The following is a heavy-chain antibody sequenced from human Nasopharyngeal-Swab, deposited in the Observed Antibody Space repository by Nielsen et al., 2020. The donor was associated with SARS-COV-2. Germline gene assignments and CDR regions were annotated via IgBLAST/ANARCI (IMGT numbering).Heavy chain of an antibody. D-gene: IGHD6-19*01. CDR3: ARQGAVAGYYYYYMDV. V-gene: IGHV5-51*01. CDR2: IYPGDSDT. J-gene: IGHJ6*03. Sequence: GESLKISCQGSGYSFTSYWIGWGRQMPGKGLEWMGIIYPGDSDTRYSPSFQGQVTISADKSISTAYLQWSSLKASDTAMYYCARQGAVAGYYYYYMDVWGKGTTVTVSS. CDR1: GYSFTSYW.